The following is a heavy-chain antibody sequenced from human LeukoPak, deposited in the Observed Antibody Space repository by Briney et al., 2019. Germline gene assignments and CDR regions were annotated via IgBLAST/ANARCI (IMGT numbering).Heavy chain of an antibody. J-gene: IGHJ4*02. CDR2: VADDGRDK. V-gene: IGHV3-30*04. CDR3: ARDRHIAGAGYYFDY. D-gene: IGHD6-19*01. CDR1: GFTFSTYP. Sequence: GSLRLSCAASGFTFSTYPMHWVRQAPGKGLEWVAVVADDGRDKHYVESVKGRFTISRDNSKNTLYLQMNSLRVEDTAVYYCARDRHIAGAGYYFDYWGQGTLVTVSS.